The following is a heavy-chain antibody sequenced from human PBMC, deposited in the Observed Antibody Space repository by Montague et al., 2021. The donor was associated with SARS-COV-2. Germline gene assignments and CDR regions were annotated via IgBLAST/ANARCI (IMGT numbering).Heavy chain of an antibody. J-gene: IGHJ4*02. CDR2: IDWDDDK. V-gene: IGHV2-70*11. Sequence: PALVKPTQTLTLTCTFSGFSLSTSGMCVSWIRQPPGKALEWLARIDWDDDKYYSTSLKTRLTISKDTSKNQVVLTMTNMDPVDTATYYCARIQYDILTGYQTLFDYWGQGTLVTVSS. CDR3: ARIQYDILTGYQTLFDY. D-gene: IGHD3-9*01. CDR1: GFSLSTSGMC.